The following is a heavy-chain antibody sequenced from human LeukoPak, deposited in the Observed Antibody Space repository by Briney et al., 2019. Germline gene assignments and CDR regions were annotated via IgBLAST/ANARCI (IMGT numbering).Heavy chain of an antibody. D-gene: IGHD6-19*01. CDR3: AKGVAVASPYYFDY. CDR2: ISGSGSST. J-gene: IGHJ4*02. Sequence: PGGSLRLSCAASGFTFSSYAMSWVRQAPGKGLEWVSPISGSGSSTYYADSVKGRFTISRDNSGNTLYLQMNSLRAEDTAVYYCAKGVAVASPYYFDYWGQGTLVTVSS. V-gene: IGHV3-23*01. CDR1: GFTFSSYA.